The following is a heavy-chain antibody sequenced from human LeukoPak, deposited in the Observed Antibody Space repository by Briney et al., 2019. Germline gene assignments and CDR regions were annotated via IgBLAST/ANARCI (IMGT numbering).Heavy chain of an antibody. CDR2: INHSGST. Sequence: SETLSLTCAVYGGSFSGYYWSWIRQPPGKGLEWIGEINHSGSTNYNPSLKSRVTISVDTSRNQFSLKLSSVTAADTAVYYCASPAAGDYYYYMDVWGKGTTVTISS. CDR1: GGSFSGYY. D-gene: IGHD6-13*01. V-gene: IGHV4-34*01. J-gene: IGHJ6*03. CDR3: ASPAAGDYYYYMDV.